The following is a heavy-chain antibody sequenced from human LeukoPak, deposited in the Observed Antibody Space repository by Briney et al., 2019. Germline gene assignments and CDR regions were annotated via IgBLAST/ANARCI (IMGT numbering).Heavy chain of an antibody. D-gene: IGHD3-16*01. CDR1: GFVFSIYT. J-gene: IGHJ4*02. CDR2: ISGSGNGFSI. Sequence: GGSLRLSCSASGFVFSIYTMYWVRQTPGKGPEYVSTISGSGNGFSIYYADSVKGRFTISRDDSKSILYLQMNGLRSEDTAVYYCVKDFGRVRGTPDSWGQGALVTVSS. CDR3: VKDFGRVRGTPDS. V-gene: IGHV3-64D*06.